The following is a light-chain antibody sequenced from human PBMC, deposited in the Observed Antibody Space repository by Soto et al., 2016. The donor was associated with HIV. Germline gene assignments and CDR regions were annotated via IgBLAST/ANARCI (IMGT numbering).Light chain of an antibody. CDR2: AAS. Sequence: DIQMTQSPSSLSASVGDRVTITCRASQDITNSLAWYQQKPGKAPKLLLYAASRLESGVPSRFSGRGSGTDYTLTISSLQPEDFATYYCLQYNSYPYTFGPGTKLEIK. CDR1: QDITNS. CDR3: LQYNSYPYT. J-gene: IGKJ2*01. V-gene: IGKV1-NL1*01.